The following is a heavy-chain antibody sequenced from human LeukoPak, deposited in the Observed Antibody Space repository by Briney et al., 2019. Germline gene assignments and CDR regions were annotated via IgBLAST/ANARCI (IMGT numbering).Heavy chain of an antibody. Sequence: PGGSLRLSCAASGFTFSSYAMNWVRQAPGKGLEWVSSISSSSSYIYYADSVKGRFTISRDNAKNSLYLQMNSLRAEDTAVYYCARDLGSYSDFDYWGQGTLVTVSS. CDR3: ARDLGSYSDFDY. CDR2: ISSSSSYI. D-gene: IGHD1-26*01. V-gene: IGHV3-21*01. CDR1: GFTFSSYA. J-gene: IGHJ4*02.